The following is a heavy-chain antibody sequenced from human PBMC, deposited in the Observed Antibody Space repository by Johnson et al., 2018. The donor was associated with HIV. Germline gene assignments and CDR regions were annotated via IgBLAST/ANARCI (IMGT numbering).Heavy chain of an antibody. V-gene: IGHV3-23*04. Sequence: VQLVESGGGLVQPGGSLRLSCAVSGFTFSSYAMSWVRLAPGKGLEWVSGISGSGGTIHYAESVKGRFTISRDNSKNTLYMQMTSLRVEDTALYFCATVWRNEGRHSFDVWGLGTMVTVSS. CDR2: ISGSGGTI. J-gene: IGHJ3*01. D-gene: IGHD1-1*01. CDR1: GFTFSSYA. CDR3: ATVWRNEGRHSFDV.